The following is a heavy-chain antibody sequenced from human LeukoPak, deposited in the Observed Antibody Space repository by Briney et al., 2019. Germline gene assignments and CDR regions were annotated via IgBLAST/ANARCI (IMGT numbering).Heavy chain of an antibody. CDR1: GFTFSNYW. CDR2: INQDGSKE. CDR3: VRDGLVSGYDLLDY. D-gene: IGHD5-12*01. V-gene: IGHV3-7*01. Sequence: GGSLRLSCAASGFTFSNYWMTWVRQAPGKGLEWVAHINQDGSKEYYMDSVKARFTISRDNAKNSLSLQMNSLRAEDTAVYYCVRDGLVSGYDLLDYWGQGTLVTVSS. J-gene: IGHJ4*02.